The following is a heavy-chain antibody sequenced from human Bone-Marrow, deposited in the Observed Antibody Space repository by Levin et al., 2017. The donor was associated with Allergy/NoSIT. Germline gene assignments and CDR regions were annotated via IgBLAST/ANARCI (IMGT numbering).Heavy chain of an antibody. CDR3: ARGFGAGSSSIYDY. CDR1: GFTFSSYD. J-gene: IGHJ4*02. CDR2: IDTAGET. D-gene: IGHD6-6*01. Sequence: GGSLRLSCAASGFTFSSYDMHWVRQTTGKGLEWVSGIDTAGETYYPGSVKGRFTISRENAKNSLYLQMNSLRAGDTAVYYCARGFGAGSSSIYDYWGQGTLVTVSS. V-gene: IGHV3-13*01.